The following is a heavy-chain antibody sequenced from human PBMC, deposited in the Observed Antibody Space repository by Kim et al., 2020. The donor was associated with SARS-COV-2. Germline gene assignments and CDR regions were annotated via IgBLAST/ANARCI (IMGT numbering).Heavy chain of an antibody. CDR3: AREVAVTTLRAFDI. Sequence: SPSFQGQVTISADKSISTAYLQWSSLKASDTAMYYCAREVAVTTLRAFDIWGQGTMVTVSS. J-gene: IGHJ3*02. V-gene: IGHV5-51*01. D-gene: IGHD4-17*01.